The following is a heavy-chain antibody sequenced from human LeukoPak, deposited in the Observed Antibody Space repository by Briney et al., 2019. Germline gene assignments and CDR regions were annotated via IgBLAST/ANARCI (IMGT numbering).Heavy chain of an antibody. CDR2: ISYDGSNK. CDR3: ARDPSAGQFDY. J-gene: IGHJ4*02. V-gene: IGHV3-30-3*01. CDR1: GFTFSSYA. Sequence: QPGGSLRLSCAASGFTFSSYAMHWVRQAPGKGLEWVAVISYDGSNKYYADSVKGRFTISRDNSKNTLYLQMNSLRAEDTAVYYCARDPSAGQFDYWGQGTLVTVSS.